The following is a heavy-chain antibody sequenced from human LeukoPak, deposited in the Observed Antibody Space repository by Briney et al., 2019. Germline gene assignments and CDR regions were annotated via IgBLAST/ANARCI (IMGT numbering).Heavy chain of an antibody. CDR1: GGSISNYY. CDR3: ARFGITVVRGGTYYFDY. J-gene: IGHJ4*02. V-gene: IGHV4-59*08. CDR2: IYYSGAT. Sequence: SETLSLTCTVSGGSISNYYWSWIRQPPGKGLEWIGHIYYSGATKYNPSLKSRITISVDTSKNQFSLMLSSVTVADTAVYYCARFGITVVRGGTYYFDYWGQGTLVSVSS. D-gene: IGHD3-10*01.